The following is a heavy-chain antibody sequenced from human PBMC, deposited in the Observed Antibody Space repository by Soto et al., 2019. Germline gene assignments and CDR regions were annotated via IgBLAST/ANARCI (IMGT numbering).Heavy chain of an antibody. CDR3: ARDRHSSSWYNYYYYGMDV. J-gene: IGHJ6*02. CDR1: GFTFSSYE. V-gene: IGHV3-48*03. D-gene: IGHD6-13*01. CDR2: ISSSGSTI. Sequence: GGSLRLSCAASGFTFSSYEMNWVRQAPGKGLEGVSYISSSGSTIYYADSVKGRFTISRDNAKNSLYLQMNSLRAEDTAVYYCARDRHSSSWYNYYYYGMDVWCQGTTVTVSS.